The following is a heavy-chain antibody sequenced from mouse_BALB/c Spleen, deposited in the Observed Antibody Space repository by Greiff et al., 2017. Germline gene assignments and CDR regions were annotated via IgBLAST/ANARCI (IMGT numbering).Heavy chain of an antibody. CDR3: ARSGNGNYVKWYFDV. CDR1: GYTFTSYT. J-gene: IGHJ1*01. V-gene: IGHV1-4*01. Sequence: VQLQQSGAELASPGASVKMSCKASGYTFTSYTMHWVKQRPGQGLEWIGYIKPSSGYTNYNQKFKDKATLTADKSSSTAYMQLSSLTSEDSAVYYCARSGNGNYVKWYFDVWGAGTTVTVSS. CDR2: IKPSSGYT. D-gene: IGHD2-1*01.